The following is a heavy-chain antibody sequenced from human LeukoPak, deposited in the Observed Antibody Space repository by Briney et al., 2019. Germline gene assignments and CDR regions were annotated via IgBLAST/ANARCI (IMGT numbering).Heavy chain of an antibody. CDR2: ISYDGTNK. CDR1: GFTFSSYG. V-gene: IGHV3-30*18. Sequence: GRSLRLSCVASGFTFSSYGMHWVRQAPGKGLEWMAVISYDGTNKYYADSVKGRFTISRDNSKNTLYLQMNSLRAEDTAVYYCAKDLNYDFWSGLGNWGQGTLVTVSS. J-gene: IGHJ4*02. D-gene: IGHD3-3*01. CDR3: AKDLNYDFWSGLGN.